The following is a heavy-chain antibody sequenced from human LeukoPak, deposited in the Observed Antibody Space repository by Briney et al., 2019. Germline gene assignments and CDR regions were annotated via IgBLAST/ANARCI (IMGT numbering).Heavy chain of an antibody. CDR2: VFDSGRT. Sequence: SETLSLTCTVSGGSMTTHHWNWIRQTPGKGLEWIGYVFDSGRTKVNPSLTSRVTLSTDTSKNQLSLRLSSVTAADTAVYYCTTIRRGDIFGYFDFWGQGVLVTVSS. CDR3: TTIRRGDIFGYFDF. CDR1: GGSMTTHH. J-gene: IGHJ4*02. D-gene: IGHD5-18*01. V-gene: IGHV4-59*11.